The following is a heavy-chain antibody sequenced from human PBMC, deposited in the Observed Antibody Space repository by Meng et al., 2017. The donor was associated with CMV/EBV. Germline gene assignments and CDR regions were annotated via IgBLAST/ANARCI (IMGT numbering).Heavy chain of an antibody. CDR1: GFTFSSYW. D-gene: IGHD1-7*01. J-gene: IGHJ4*02. V-gene: IGHV3-74*01. CDR3: TINWNYDY. CDR2: INSDGSST. Sequence: LSLSCAASGFTFSSYWMHWVRQAPGKGLVWVSRINSDGSSTSYADSVKGRFTISRDNAKNTLYLQMNSLRAGDTAVYYCTINWNYDYWGQGTLVTVSS.